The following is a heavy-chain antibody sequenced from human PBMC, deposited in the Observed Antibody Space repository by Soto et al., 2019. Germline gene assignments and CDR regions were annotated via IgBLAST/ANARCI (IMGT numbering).Heavy chain of an antibody. J-gene: IGHJ4*02. CDR3: TSRPSGMTYHAVFDF. CDR1: GLTFSGHW. Sequence: GGSLRLSCAASGLTFSGHWMTWVRQTPGKGLQWVAAIKPDGSETFYVDSVKGRFTISRDNAGNSLFLQMDSLRAEDTAVYYCTSRPSGMTYHAVFDFWGQGTLVTVSS. V-gene: IGHV3-7*03. CDR2: IKPDGSET. D-gene: IGHD2-21*02.